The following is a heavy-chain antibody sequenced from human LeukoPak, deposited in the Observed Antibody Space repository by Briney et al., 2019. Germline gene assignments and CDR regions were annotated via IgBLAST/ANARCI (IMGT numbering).Heavy chain of an antibody. D-gene: IGHD3-22*01. J-gene: IGHJ4*02. CDR2: IYSGDST. CDR1: GLTVSSNY. V-gene: IGHV3-53*01. CDR3: ARNYYDSSGYSYYFDY. Sequence: GSLSLSCAAFGLTVSSNYMSWVRQAPGKGLEWVSVIYSGDSTYYADSVKGRFTFSRDNSKNTVYLQMNSLRAEDPVVYYCARNYYDSSGYSYYFDYWGQGTLVTVSS.